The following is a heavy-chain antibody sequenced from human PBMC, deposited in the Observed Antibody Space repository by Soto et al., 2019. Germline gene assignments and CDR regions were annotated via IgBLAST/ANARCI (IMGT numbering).Heavy chain of an antibody. Sequence: PSQTLSLTCAISGDSVSGNSAAWNWISQSASRGLEWLGRTYYRSRWYNDYAVSVKSRITVTPDTSKNQFSLHLNSVTPEDTAVYYCAREFPYYVRSESYLDYWGRRAMVAVA. CDR1: GDSVSGNSAA. CDR3: AREFPYYVRSESYLDY. V-gene: IGHV6-1*01. CDR2: TYYRSRWYN. J-gene: IGHJ4*02. D-gene: IGHD3-16*01.